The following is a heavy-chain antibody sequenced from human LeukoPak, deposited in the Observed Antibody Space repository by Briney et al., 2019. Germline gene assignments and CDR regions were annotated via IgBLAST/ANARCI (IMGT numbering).Heavy chain of an antibody. Sequence: GGSLRLSCAASGFTFSDYYMSWIRQAPGKGLEWVSYISSSGSTIYYADSVKGRFTISRDNAKNSLYLQMSSLRAEDTAIFYCAKSVGGNTYFFDYWGQGTLVTVSP. CDR1: GFTFSDYY. J-gene: IGHJ4*02. CDR3: AKSVGGNTYFFDY. V-gene: IGHV3-11*01. D-gene: IGHD1-26*01. CDR2: ISSSGSTI.